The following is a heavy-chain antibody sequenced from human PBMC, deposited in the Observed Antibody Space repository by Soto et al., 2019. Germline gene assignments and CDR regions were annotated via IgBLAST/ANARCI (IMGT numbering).Heavy chain of an antibody. CDR2: IIPIFGTA. J-gene: IGHJ5*01. Sequence: QVQLVQSGAEVKKPGSSVKVSCKASGGTFSSYAISWVRQAPGPGLEWMGGIIPIFGTANSAQQFQGRVIINPGKSKRPAHIDMHSPGDEDTAVDFCAGGGCSSNRLYTGWCGPWGQGTLV. V-gene: IGHV1-69*06. CDR1: GGTFSSYA. CDR3: AGGGCSSNRLYTGWCGP. D-gene: IGHD2-2*01.